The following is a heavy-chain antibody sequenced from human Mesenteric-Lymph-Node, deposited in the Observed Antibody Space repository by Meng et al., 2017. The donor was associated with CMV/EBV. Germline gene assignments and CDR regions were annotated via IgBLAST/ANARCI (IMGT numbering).Heavy chain of an antibody. CDR1: GFTFSSYG. CDR2: ISYDGSNK. CDR3: ARAGYSSGWPNDY. D-gene: IGHD6-19*01. J-gene: IGHJ4*02. Sequence: GESLKISCAASGFTFSSYGMHWVRQAPGKGLEWVAVISYDGSNKYYADSVKGRFTISRDNSKNTLYLQMNSLRAEDTAVYYCARAGYSSGWPNDYWGQGTLVTVSS. V-gene: IGHV3-30*19.